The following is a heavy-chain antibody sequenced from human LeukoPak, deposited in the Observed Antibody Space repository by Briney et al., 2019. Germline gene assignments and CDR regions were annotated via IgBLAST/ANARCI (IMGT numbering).Heavy chain of an antibody. J-gene: IGHJ5*02. V-gene: IGHV4-39*07. CDR3: ARDSIRVQTGTTP. Sequence: SETLSLTCTVSGGSISSSSYYWGWIRQPPGKGLEWIGSIYYTGTTYYNPSLNYRVTISVDTSKNQFSLRLTSVTAADTAVYYCARDSIRVQTGTTPWGRGTLVTVSS. D-gene: IGHD1-1*01. CDR1: GGSISSSSYY. CDR2: IYYTGTT.